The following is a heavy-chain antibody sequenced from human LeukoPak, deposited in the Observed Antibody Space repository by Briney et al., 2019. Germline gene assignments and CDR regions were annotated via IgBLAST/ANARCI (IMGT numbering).Heavy chain of an antibody. J-gene: IGHJ4*02. V-gene: IGHV1-2*02. CDR3: ARVLYYYGSGSYPPDY. Sequence: ASVKVSCKASGYTFTGYYMHWVRQAPGQGLEWMGWINPNSGGTNYAQKFQGRVTMTRDTSISTAYMELSRLRSDDTAVYYCARVLYYYGSGSYPPDYWGQGNLVTVSS. CDR1: GYTFTGYY. CDR2: INPNSGGT. D-gene: IGHD3-10*01.